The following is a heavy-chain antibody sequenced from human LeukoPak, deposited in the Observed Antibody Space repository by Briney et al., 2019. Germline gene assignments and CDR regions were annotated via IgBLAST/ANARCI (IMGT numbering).Heavy chain of an antibody. J-gene: IGHJ5*02. V-gene: IGHV4-59*01. Sequence: SETLSLTCTVSGGSISSYYWSWIRQPPGKGLEWIGYIYYSGSTNYNPSLKSRVTISVDTSKNQFSLKVSSVTAAYTAVYYCARARYSRSWYEPFDPWGQGTLVTVSS. CDR1: GGSISSYY. CDR2: IYYSGST. D-gene: IGHD6-13*01. CDR3: ARARYSRSWYEPFDP.